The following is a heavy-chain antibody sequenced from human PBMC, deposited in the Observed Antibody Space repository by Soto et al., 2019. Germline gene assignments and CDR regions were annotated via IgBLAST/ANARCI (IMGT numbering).Heavy chain of an antibody. CDR3: SRCANDYSNYYYYYMDV. CDR2: IKQDGSEK. CDR1: GFTFSSYW. Sequence: GGSLRLSCAASGFTFSSYWMSWVRQAPGKGLEWVANIKQDGSEKYYVDSVKGLFTISRDNAKNSLYLQINSLRAEDTAVYSCSRCANDYSNYYYYYMDVWGRGTTVTVSS. D-gene: IGHD4-4*01. V-gene: IGHV3-7*01. J-gene: IGHJ6*03.